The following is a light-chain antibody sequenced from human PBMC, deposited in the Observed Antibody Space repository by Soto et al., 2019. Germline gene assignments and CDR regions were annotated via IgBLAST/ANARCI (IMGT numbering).Light chain of an antibody. CDR3: AAWDDSLRVL. J-gene: IGLJ2*01. CDR2: GNN. Sequence: QAVVTQPPSASGTPGQRVTISCSGSSSNIGTNYVYWYQQFPGTAPKLLIYGNNQRPSGVPDRFSGSKSGTSASLAISGLRSEDEADYYCAAWDDSLRVLFGGGTKVTVL. CDR1: SSNIGTNY. V-gene: IGLV1-47*02.